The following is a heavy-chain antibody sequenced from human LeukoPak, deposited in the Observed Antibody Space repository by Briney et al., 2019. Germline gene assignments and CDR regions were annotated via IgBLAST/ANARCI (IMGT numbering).Heavy chain of an antibody. D-gene: IGHD3-16*01. CDR2: LNSDGTST. CDR1: GFTFSNYW. V-gene: IGHV3-74*01. CDR3: ARSRYDYIWGIDY. J-gene: IGHJ4*02. Sequence: GGSLRLSCAASGFTFSNYWMHWVRQAPGKGLVWVSRLNSDGTSTNYADSVKGRFTISRDNDKNTLYLQMNSLRDEDTAVFYCARSRYDYIWGIDYWGQGTLVTISS.